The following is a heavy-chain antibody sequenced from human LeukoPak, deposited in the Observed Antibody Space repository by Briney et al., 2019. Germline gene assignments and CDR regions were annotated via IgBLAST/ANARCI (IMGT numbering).Heavy chain of an antibody. J-gene: IGHJ4*02. D-gene: IGHD2-21*02. CDR1: GGSFSGYY. CDR3: ARHMPHIVVVTAIDY. Sequence: SETLSLTCAVYGGSFSGYYWSWIRQPPGKGLEWIGEINHSGSTNYNPSLKSRVTISVDTSKNQFSLKLSSVTAADTAVYYCARHMPHIVVVTAIDYWGQGTLVTVSS. V-gene: IGHV4-34*01. CDR2: INHSGST.